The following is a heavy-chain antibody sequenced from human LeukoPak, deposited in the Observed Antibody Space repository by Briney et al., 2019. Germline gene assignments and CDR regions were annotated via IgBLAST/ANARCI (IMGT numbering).Heavy chain of an antibody. CDR2: IYYSGST. CDR3: ARGGSGTIDP. Sequence: SETLSLTCTVSGGSISSSSYYWGWIRQPPGKGLEWIGSIYYSGSTYYNPSLKSRVTISVDTSKNQFSLKLSSVTAADTAVYYCARGGSGTIDPWGQGTLVTVSS. D-gene: IGHD1-26*01. CDR1: GGSISSSSYY. J-gene: IGHJ5*02. V-gene: IGHV4-39*07.